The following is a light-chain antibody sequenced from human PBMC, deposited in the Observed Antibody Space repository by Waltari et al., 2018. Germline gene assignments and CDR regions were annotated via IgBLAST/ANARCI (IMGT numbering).Light chain of an antibody. CDR2: GAS. CDR1: QSIGNF. Sequence: EIVLTQSPGTLSLSPGERVTLSCRASQSIGNFLAWYQQKPGQPPRLLSYGASIRAAGIPDRVSGSGSGTDFSLTISRLEPEDFAVYYCQHYVRLPVTFGQGTKVQIK. CDR3: QHYVRLPVT. V-gene: IGKV3-20*01. J-gene: IGKJ1*01.